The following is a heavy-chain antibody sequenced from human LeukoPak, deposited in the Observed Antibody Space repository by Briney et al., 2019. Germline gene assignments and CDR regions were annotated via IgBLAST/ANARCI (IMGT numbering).Heavy chain of an antibody. CDR1: GFSFSSYW. CDR3: AGGRGSGSSDY. V-gene: IGHV3-74*01. Sequence: GGSLRLSCAASGFSFSSYWMHWVRQVPGKGLVWVSRINSDGSSTIYADSVKGRFTISRDNAKNTLYLQMNSLRAEDTAVYYCAGGRGSGSSDYWGQGTLFTVSS. D-gene: IGHD3-10*01. CDR2: INSDGSST. J-gene: IGHJ4*02.